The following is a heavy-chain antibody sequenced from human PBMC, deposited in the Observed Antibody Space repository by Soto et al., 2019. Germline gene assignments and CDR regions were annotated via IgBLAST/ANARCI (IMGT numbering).Heavy chain of an antibody. J-gene: IGHJ3*02. Sequence: GGSLRLSCAASGFTFSSYWMSWVRQAPGKGLEWVANIKQDGSEKYYVDSVKGRFTISRDNAKNSLYLQMNSLRAEDTAVYYCARDGDPYYSSSSDAFDIWGQGTMVTVSS. D-gene: IGHD6-6*01. CDR1: GFTFSSYW. CDR2: IKQDGSEK. V-gene: IGHV3-7*01. CDR3: ARDGDPYYSSSSDAFDI.